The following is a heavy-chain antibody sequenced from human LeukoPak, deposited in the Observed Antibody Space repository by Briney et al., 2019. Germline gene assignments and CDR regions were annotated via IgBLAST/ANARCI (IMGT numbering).Heavy chain of an antibody. V-gene: IGHV3-23*01. CDR1: GFTFSSYA. J-gene: IGHJ5*02. D-gene: IGHD3-22*01. CDR3: AKMLYDSSGYYHEWFDP. Sequence: QPGGSLRLSCAASGFTFSSYAMSWVRQAPGKGLEWVSAISGSGGSTYYADSVKGRFTISRVNSKNTLYLQMNNLRAEDTAVYYCAKMLYDSSGYYHEWFDPWGQGTLVTVSS. CDR2: ISGSGGST.